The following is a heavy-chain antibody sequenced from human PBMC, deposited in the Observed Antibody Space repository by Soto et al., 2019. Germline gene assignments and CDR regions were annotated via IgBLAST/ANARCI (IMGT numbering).Heavy chain of an antibody. D-gene: IGHD3-10*01. CDR3: AKVPTSGSFYYFDY. CDR1: GFTFSSFA. V-gene: IGHV3-23*01. CDR2: IRNNGADT. J-gene: IGHJ4*02. Sequence: GGSPRLSCAASGFTFSSFAMSWVRQAPGKGLEWASSIRNNGADTYYADSVKGRFTISRDNSNNMLYLQMSSLRADDTAVYYCAKVPTSGSFYYFDYWGQGSLVTVSS.